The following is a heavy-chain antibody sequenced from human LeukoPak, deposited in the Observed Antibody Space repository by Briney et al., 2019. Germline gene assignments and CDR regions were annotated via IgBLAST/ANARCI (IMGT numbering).Heavy chain of an antibody. V-gene: IGHV4-59*01. D-gene: IGHD2-21*01. J-gene: IGHJ3*01. CDR1: RGSINRYN. Sequence: SETLSLTCNASRGSINRYNWNWIRQPPGKGLEWIGCLYYSGSTNYNPSLKSRVTISVDTSKNQFSLKLSSVTAADTAVYYCARGYSTLRLAVAFEGWGKGATVSV. CDR3: ARGYSTLRLAVAFEG. CDR2: LYYSGST.